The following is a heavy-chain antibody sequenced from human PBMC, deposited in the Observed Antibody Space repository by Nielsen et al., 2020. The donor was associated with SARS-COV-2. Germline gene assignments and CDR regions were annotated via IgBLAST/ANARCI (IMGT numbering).Heavy chain of an antibody. V-gene: IGHV3-21*04. Sequence: GESLKISCAASGFTFSSYSMNWVRQAPGKGLEWVSSISSSGSTIYYADSVKGRFTISRDNAKNSLYLQMNSLRAEDTAVYYCATNYGSGLYYYYGMDVWGQGTTVTVSS. CDR2: ISSSGSTI. CDR3: ATNYGSGLYYYYGMDV. D-gene: IGHD3-10*01. CDR1: GFTFSSYS. J-gene: IGHJ6*02.